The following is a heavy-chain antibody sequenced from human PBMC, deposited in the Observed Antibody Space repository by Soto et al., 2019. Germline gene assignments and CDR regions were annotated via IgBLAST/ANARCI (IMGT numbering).Heavy chain of an antibody. CDR1: GGTFSSYA. V-gene: IGHV1-69*01. CDR3: VRSQGSSTSLEIYYYYYYALDV. Sequence: QVQLVQYGAEVKKPGSSVKVSCKASGGTFSSYAISWVRQAPGQGLEWMGGIIPISDTTNYAQKFQGRVTITADESTSTAYMELSSPRSEDTAVYYCVRSQGSSTSLEIYYYYYYALDVWGQGTTVTVSS. CDR2: IIPISDTT. D-gene: IGHD2-2*01. J-gene: IGHJ6*02.